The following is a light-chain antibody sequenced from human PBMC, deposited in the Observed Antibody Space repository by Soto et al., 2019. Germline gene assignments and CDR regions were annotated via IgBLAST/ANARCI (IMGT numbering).Light chain of an antibody. CDR2: EVN. J-gene: IGLJ3*02. V-gene: IGLV2-14*01. CDR1: SSDIGGYNF. CDR3: SSSAGRSKRV. Sequence: QSALTQPASVSGSPGQSITISCTGTSSDIGGYNFVSWYQHHPGKAPKLMIYEVNNRPSGVSSRFSGSKSGNTASLTISGLQTEDEADYYCSSSAGRSKRVFGGGTKLTVL.